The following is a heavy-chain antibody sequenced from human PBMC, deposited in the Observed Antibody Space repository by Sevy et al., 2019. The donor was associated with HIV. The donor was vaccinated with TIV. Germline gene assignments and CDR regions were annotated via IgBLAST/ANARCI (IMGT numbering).Heavy chain of an antibody. D-gene: IGHD6-19*01. CDR3: ARSIAVAGGDAFDI. Sequence: GGSLRLSCAASGFTFSSYSMNWVRQAPGKGLEWVSTISGSSSYIHYADSVKGRFTISRDNAKNSLYLQMNSLRAEDTAVYYCARSIAVAGGDAFDIWGQGTMVNVSS. CDR1: GFTFSSYS. J-gene: IGHJ3*02. CDR2: ISGSSSYI. V-gene: IGHV3-21*01.